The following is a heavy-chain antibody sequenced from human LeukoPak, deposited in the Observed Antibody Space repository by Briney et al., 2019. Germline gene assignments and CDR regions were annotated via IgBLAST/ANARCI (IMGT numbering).Heavy chain of an antibody. CDR3: ARRIGYCSSTSCYFRGVDY. D-gene: IGHD2-2*01. V-gene: IGHV4-59*01. CDR1: GGSISSYY. J-gene: IGHJ4*02. Sequence: SETLSLTCTVSGGSISSYYWSWIRQPPGKGLEWIGYIYYSGSTNYNPSLKSRVTISVDTSKNQFSLKLSSVTAADTAVYYCARRIGYCSSTSCYFRGVDYWGQGTLVTVSS. CDR2: IYYSGST.